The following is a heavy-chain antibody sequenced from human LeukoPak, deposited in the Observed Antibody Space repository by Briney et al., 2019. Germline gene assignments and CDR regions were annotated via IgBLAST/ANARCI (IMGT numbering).Heavy chain of an antibody. Sequence: GGSLRLSCAASGFTFSSYAMSWVRQPPGKGLEWVSGISGSGDNTYYADSVKGRFTISRDNSKNTLYLQMNSLRAEDTAVYYCAKVWGPDYYGSGSIDYWGQGTLVTVSS. J-gene: IGHJ4*02. D-gene: IGHD3-10*01. CDR3: AKVWGPDYYGSGSIDY. V-gene: IGHV3-23*01. CDR2: ISGSGDNT. CDR1: GFTFSSYA.